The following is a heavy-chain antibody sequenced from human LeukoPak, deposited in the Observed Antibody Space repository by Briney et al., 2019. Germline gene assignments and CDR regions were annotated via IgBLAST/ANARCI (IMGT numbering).Heavy chain of an antibody. D-gene: IGHD4-17*01. CDR2: INYEGSTT. CDR3: AKGSVIVSDYGVTYYYYMDV. CDR1: GITLSNYW. Sequence: GGSLRLSCAASGITLSNYWMHWVRQVPGKGLVWVSRINYEGSTTSYADSVKGRFTISRDNSKNTLYLQMNSLRAEDTAVYYCAKGSVIVSDYGVTYYYYMDVWGKGTTVTVSS. V-gene: IGHV3-74*01. J-gene: IGHJ6*03.